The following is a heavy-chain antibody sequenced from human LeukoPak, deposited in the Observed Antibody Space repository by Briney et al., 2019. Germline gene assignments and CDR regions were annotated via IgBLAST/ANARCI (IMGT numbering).Heavy chain of an antibody. CDR1: GFVFSAYN. J-gene: IGHJ4*02. CDR2: VWSDGGRK. CDR3: ARRATGYCSDNSCRFLADY. V-gene: IGHV3-33*01. Sequence: PGGSLRLSCVASGFVFSAYNIHWVRQAPGKGLEWVAVVWSDGGRKYYGDSVRGRFTISRDNARNSLYLQMNSLRAEDTAVYYCARRATGYCSDNSCRFLADYWGQGTLVTVSS. D-gene: IGHD2-15*01.